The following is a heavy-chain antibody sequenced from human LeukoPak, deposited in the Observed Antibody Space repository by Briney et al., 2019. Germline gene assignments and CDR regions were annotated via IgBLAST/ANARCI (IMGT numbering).Heavy chain of an antibody. D-gene: IGHD3-9*01. CDR2: IIPIFGTA. CDR1: GGTFSSYA. Sequence: ASVKVSCKASGGTFSSYAISWVRQAPGQGLEWMGGIIPIFGTANYAQKFQGRVTITTDESTSTAYMELSSLRSEDTAVYYCARENLWQGYDILTGYFGNNWFDPWGQGTLVTVSS. CDR3: ARENLWQGYDILTGYFGNNWFDP. J-gene: IGHJ5*02. V-gene: IGHV1-69*05.